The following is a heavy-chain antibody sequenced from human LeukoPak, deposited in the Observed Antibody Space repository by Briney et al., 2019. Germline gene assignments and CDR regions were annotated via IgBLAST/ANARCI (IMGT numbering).Heavy chain of an antibody. CDR2: TYYRSKWYN. CDR3: ARDPTPFTVSSVFDY. CDR1: GDSVSSKSVT. J-gene: IGHJ4*02. V-gene: IGHV6-1*01. Sequence: KPSQTLSLTCAISGDSVSSKSVTWNWIRQSPTKGLEWLGRTYYRSKWYNDYAISVKSRITINPDTSKNQFSLQLNSVTPEDTAVYYCARDPTPFTVSSVFDYWGPGTLVTVSS. D-gene: IGHD2-8*02.